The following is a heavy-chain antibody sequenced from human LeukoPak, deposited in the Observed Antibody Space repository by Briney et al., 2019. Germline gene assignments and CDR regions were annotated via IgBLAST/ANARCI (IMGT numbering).Heavy chain of an antibody. J-gene: IGHJ4*02. Sequence: APVKVSCKASGYTFTSYYMHWVRQAPGQRLEWMGWINPNSDGTNYAQKFQGRVTMTRYTSISTAYMELSRLTSDDTAVYYCARDLGGDISVDIVATIDYWGQGTLVTVSS. V-gene: IGHV1-2*02. CDR2: INPNSDGT. CDR3: ARDLGGDISVDIVATIDY. CDR1: GYTFTSYY. D-gene: IGHD5-12*01.